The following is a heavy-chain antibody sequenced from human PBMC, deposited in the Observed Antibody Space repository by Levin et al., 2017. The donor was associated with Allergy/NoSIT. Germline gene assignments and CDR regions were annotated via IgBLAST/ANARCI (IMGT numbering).Heavy chain of an antibody. Sequence: ESLKISCAVYGGSFSGYYWSWIRQPPGKGLEWIGEINHSGSTNYNPSLQSRVTISVDTSKNQFSLKLSSVTAADTAVYYCARVVSKSVDTAMVNDYWGQGTLVTVSS. J-gene: IGHJ4*02. CDR1: GGSFSGYY. D-gene: IGHD5-18*01. CDR2: INHSGST. CDR3: ARVVSKSVDTAMVNDY. V-gene: IGHV4-34*01.